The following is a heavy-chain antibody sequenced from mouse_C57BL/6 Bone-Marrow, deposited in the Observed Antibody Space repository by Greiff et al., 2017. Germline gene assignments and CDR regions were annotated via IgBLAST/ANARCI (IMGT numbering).Heavy chain of an antibody. CDR3: AREGMLSAWFAY. CDR2: IDPSDSYT. D-gene: IGHD3-2*02. CDR1: GYTFTSYW. J-gene: IGHJ3*01. V-gene: IGHV1-69*01. Sequence: VQLQQPGAELVMPGASVKLSCKASGYTFTSYWMHWVKQRPGQGLEWIGEIDPSDSYTNYNQKFKGKSTLTVDKSSSTAYMQLSRLTSEDSAVYYCAREGMLSAWFAYWGQGTLVTVSA.